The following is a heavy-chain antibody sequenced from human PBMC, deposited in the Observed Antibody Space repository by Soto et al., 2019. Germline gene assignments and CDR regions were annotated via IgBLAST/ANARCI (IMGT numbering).Heavy chain of an antibody. V-gene: IGHV2-70*01. D-gene: IGHD2-2*02. J-gene: IGHJ6*02. Sequence: SGPTLVNPTQTLTLTCTFSGFSLSTSGMCVSWIRQPPGKALEWLALIDWDDDKYYSTSLKTRLTISKDTSKNQVVLTMTNMDPVDTATYYSARFKKVPAAIRPSSFYYGMDVWGQGTTVTVS. CDR2: IDWDDDK. CDR1: GFSLSTSGMC. CDR3: ARFKKVPAAIRPSSFYYGMDV.